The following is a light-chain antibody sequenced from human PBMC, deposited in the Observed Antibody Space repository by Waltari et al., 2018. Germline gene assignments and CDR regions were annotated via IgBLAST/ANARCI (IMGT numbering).Light chain of an antibody. CDR3: QHYVRLPVT. CDR1: QSVGRS. CDR2: ATS. V-gene: IGKV3-20*01. J-gene: IGKJ1*01. Sequence: EIVLTQSPGTLSLSPGERATLSCRASQSVGRSLAWYQQKPGRAPRLLIYATSNRATGIPDRFSASGSGTDCSLTISRLEPEDFALYYCQHYVRLPVTFGQGTKVEVK.